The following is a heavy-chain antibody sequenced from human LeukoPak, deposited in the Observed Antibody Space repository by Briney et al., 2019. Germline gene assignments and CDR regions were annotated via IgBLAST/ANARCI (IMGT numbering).Heavy chain of an antibody. J-gene: IGHJ6*03. V-gene: IGHV4-59*01. D-gene: IGHD2-2*01. CDR2: IYYSGST. CDR3: ARGVRYCGSTSCPYYYYYYMDV. CDR1: GGSISSYY. Sequence: KPSETLSLTCTVSGGSISSYYWSWIRQPPGKGLEWIGYIYYSGSTNYNPSLKSRVTISVDTSKNQFSLKLSSVTAADTAVYYCARGVRYCGSTSCPYYYYYYMDVWGKGTTVTVSS.